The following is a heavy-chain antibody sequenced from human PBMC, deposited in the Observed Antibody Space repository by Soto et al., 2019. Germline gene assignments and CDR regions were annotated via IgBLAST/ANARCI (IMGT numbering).Heavy chain of an antibody. CDR2: ISSGSTYI. Sequence: PGGSLRLSCVASGFTFSSYSMTWVRQAPGKGLEWVSSISSGSTYIYYADSMRGRLTISRDNAKNSLNLHMNSLRAEDTALYSRGGGGGSSLYSSSWSPHCWGLGTLVTVSS. V-gene: IGHV3-21*01. J-gene: IGHJ4*02. CDR1: GFTFSSYS. CDR3: GGGGGSSLYSSSWSPHC. D-gene: IGHD6-13*01.